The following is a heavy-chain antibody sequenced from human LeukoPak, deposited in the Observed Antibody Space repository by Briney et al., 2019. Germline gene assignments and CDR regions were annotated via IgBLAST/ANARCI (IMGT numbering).Heavy chain of an antibody. D-gene: IGHD2-2*01. Sequence: SETLSLTCTVSGFSINIAYYWGWIRRPPGKGLEWMGSMYHSGSTFLNPSLESRITISIDTSKNEFSLKLSSVTAADTAVYYCVRVKGAVVVPAAIYYYYGMDVWGQGTTVTVSS. CDR1: GFSINIAYY. V-gene: IGHV4-38-2*02. CDR3: VRVKGAVVVPAAIYYYYGMDV. J-gene: IGHJ6*02. CDR2: MYHSGST.